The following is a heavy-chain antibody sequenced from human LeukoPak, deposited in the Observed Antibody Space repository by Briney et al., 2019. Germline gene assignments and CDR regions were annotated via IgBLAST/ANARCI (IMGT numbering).Heavy chain of an antibody. CDR2: ISSSSSYI. CDR1: GFTFSSYS. D-gene: IGHD6-13*01. Sequence: GGSLRLSCAASGFTFSSYSMNWVRQAPGKGLEWVSSISSSSSYIYYADSVKGRFTISRDNAKNSLYLQMNSPRAEDTAVYYCAREAGIAAAGEGNFDYWGQGTLVTVSS. V-gene: IGHV3-21*01. CDR3: AREAGIAAAGEGNFDY. J-gene: IGHJ4*02.